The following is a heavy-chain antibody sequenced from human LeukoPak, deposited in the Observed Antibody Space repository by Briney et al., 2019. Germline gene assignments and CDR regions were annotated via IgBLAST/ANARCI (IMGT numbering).Heavy chain of an antibody. CDR3: ARDRGYSGYDAFDI. CDR1: GFTFSSYS. V-gene: IGHV3-21*01. D-gene: IGHD5-12*01. J-gene: IGHJ3*02. Sequence: GGSLGLSCAASGFTFSSYSMNWVRQAPGKGLEWVSSISSSSSYIYYADSVKSRFTISRDNAKNSLYLQMNSLRAEDTAVHYCARDRGYSGYDAFDIWGQGTMVTVSS. CDR2: ISSSSSYI.